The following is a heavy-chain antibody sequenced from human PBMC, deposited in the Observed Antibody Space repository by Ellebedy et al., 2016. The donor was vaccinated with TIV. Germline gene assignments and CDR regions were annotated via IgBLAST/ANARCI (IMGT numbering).Heavy chain of an antibody. V-gene: IGHV1-46*01. D-gene: IGHD6-19*01. Sequence: AASVKVSCKASGYSFTAYYMHWVRQAPGQGLEWIGIMTPSGGNTIYAEKVQGRVTMTRDTSTTTIYMELSRLTSEDTAVYYCARTVAGPYEAFEIWGQGTMVTVSS. CDR2: MTPSGGNT. CDR3: ARTVAGPYEAFEI. J-gene: IGHJ3*02. CDR1: GYSFTAYY.